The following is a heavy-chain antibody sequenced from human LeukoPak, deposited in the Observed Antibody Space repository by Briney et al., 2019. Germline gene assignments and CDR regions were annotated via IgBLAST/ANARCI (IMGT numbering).Heavy chain of an antibody. CDR1: GFTFSSYS. J-gene: IGHJ4*02. V-gene: IGHV3-21*01. CDR2: ISRSSYI. D-gene: IGHD2-2*01. Sequence: GGSLRLSCAASGFTFSSYSMNWVRQAPGKGLEWVSSISRSSYIYYADSVKGRFTISRDNAKNSLYLQMNSLRAEDTAVYYCARDPRNLYCSSTSCSRFDYWGQGTLVTVSS. CDR3: ARDPRNLYCSSTSCSRFDY.